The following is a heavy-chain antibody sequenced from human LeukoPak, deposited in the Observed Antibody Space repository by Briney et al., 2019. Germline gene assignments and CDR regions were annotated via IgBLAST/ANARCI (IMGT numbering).Heavy chain of an antibody. CDR2: IIPIFGTA. V-gene: IGHV1-69*05. CDR1: GGTFSSYA. D-gene: IGHD2-2*01. CDR3: ARVPLRPPKQSTSSFYYYYYMDV. J-gene: IGHJ6*03. Sequence: RASVKVSCKASGGTFSSYAISWVRQAPGQGLEWMGGIIPIFGTANYAQKFQGRVTITTDESTSTAYMELSSLGSEDTAVYYCARVPLRPPKQSTSSFYYYYYMDVWGKGTTVTVSS.